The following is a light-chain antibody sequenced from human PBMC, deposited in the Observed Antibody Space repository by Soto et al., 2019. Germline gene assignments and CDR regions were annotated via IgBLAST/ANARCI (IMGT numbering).Light chain of an antibody. J-gene: IGKJ4*01. Sequence: EIVLTQSPATVSLSPGERATLSCRASQSVSIYLAWYQQKPGQAPRLLIYDASNRASDIPARFSGSGSETDFTLTISSLEPEDFAIYYCQQRSNWPLTFGGGTKAEIK. CDR2: DAS. V-gene: IGKV3-11*01. CDR1: QSVSIY. CDR3: QQRSNWPLT.